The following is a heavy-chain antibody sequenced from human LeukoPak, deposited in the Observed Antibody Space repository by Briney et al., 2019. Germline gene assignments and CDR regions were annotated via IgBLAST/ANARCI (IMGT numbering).Heavy chain of an antibody. J-gene: IGHJ4*02. D-gene: IGHD6-19*01. CDR3: ARSLAVAGMRLLIRHSLFDY. V-gene: IGHV1-3*01. Sequence: ASVKVSCKASGYTFTSYAMHWVRQAPGQRLEWMGWINAGNGNTKYSQKFQGRVTITRDTSASTAYMELSSLRSEDTAVYYCARSLAVAGMRLLIRHSLFDYWGQGTLVTVSS. CDR1: GYTFTSYA. CDR2: INAGNGNT.